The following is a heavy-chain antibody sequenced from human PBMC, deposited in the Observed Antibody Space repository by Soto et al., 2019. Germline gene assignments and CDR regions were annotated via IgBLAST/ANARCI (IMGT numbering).Heavy chain of an antibody. D-gene: IGHD4-4*01. V-gene: IGHV1-69*18. J-gene: IGHJ6*02. CDR2: IIPLIGTA. CDR1: GGTFSTYG. Sequence: QVQLVQSGAEVRKPGSSVTVSCKASGGTFSTYGITWVRQAPGQGLEWMGNIIPLIGTANYAQRFRGRVTITADESTTTAYMELTSLRSEYTAVYYCARVVMTTVPASFYYGLDVWGQVTTVTVSS. CDR3: ARVVMTTVPASFYYGLDV.